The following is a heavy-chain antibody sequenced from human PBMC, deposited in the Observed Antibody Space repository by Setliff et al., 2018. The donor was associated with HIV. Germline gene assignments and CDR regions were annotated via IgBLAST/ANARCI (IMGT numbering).Heavy chain of an antibody. CDR3: AKGPYYYDSSGYRNWDAFDI. J-gene: IGHJ3*02. V-gene: IGHV3-23*01. CDR1: GFTFSTYG. D-gene: IGHD3-22*01. CDR2: ISGSGGST. Sequence: PLRLSCAASGFTFSTYGMSWVRQAPGKGLEWVSSISGSGGSTDYADSVKGRFTISRDNSKNTLKLQMNSLRVEDTAVYYCAKGPYYYDSSGYRNWDAFDIWGQGTMVTVSS.